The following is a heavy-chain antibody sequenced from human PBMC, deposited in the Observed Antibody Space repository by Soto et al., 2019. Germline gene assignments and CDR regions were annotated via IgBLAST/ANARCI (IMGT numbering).Heavy chain of an antibody. CDR3: ARDLGFGERGVFYGMDV. V-gene: IGHV1-18*01. Sequence: QVQLVQSGAEVKKPGASVKVSCKASGYTFTSYGISWVRQAPGQGLEWMGWISAYNGNTNYAQKLQTRCTMTTDTATSTAYMELRSLRSDDTAVYYCARDLGFGERGVFYGMDVWGQGTTVTVSS. CDR2: ISAYNGNT. D-gene: IGHD3-10*01. CDR1: GYTFTSYG. J-gene: IGHJ6*02.